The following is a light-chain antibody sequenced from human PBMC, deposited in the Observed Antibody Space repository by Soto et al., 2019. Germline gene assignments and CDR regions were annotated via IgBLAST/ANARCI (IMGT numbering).Light chain of an antibody. CDR3: QSYDSSLSGSGV. CDR1: SSNIGAGYD. Sequence: QSVLTQPPSVSGAPGQRVTISCTGSSSNIGAGYDVHWYQQLPGTAHKLLIYGNSNRPSGVPDRFSGSKSGTSASLAITGLQAEDGADYYCQSYDSSLSGSGVFGTGTK. CDR2: GNS. J-gene: IGLJ1*01. V-gene: IGLV1-40*01.